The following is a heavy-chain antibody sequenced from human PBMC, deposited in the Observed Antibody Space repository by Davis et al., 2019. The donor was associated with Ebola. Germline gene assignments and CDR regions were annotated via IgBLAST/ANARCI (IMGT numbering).Heavy chain of an antibody. Sequence: GGSLRLSCAASGFTFSSYGMHWVRRAPGKGLEWVAVIWYDGSNKYYADSVKGRFTISRDNSKNTLYLQMNSLRAEDTAVYYCARDVNDYVWGSYRYNWFDPWGQGTLVTVSS. CDR2: IWYDGSNK. D-gene: IGHD3-16*02. CDR1: GFTFSSYG. CDR3: ARDVNDYVWGSYRYNWFDP. J-gene: IGHJ5*02. V-gene: IGHV3-33*01.